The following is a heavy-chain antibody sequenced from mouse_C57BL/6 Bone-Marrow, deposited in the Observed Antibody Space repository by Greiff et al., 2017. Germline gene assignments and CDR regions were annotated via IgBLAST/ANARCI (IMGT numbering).Heavy chain of an antibody. D-gene: IGHD2-2*01. V-gene: IGHV14-4*01. J-gene: IGHJ3*01. CDR1: GFNIKDDY. CDR2: IDPENGDT. Sequence: EVQLQQSGAELVRPGASVKLSCTASGFNIKDDYMHWVKQRPEQGLEWIGWIDPENGDTEYASKFQGKATITADTSSNTAYLQRSSLTSEDTAVYYCTTIYYGYALFAYWGQGTLVTVSA. CDR3: TTIYYGYALFAY.